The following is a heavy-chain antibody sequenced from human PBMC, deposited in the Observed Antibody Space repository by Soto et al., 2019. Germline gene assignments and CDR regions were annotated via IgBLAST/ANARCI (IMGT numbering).Heavy chain of an antibody. V-gene: IGHV4-34*01. D-gene: IGHD3-3*01. CDR2: INHSGST. CDR3: ASTSHDLGGAYLDS. CDR1: GASVSCGIRY. Sequence: PSVTLSRTCSVSGASVSCGIRYWSWIRQPPGKGLEWIGEINHSGSTNYNPSLKSRDSVSIDTCKNEFSLTMSFMTAADMDVYSCASTSHDLGGAYLDSWGQGTLVTVAS. J-gene: IGHJ4*02.